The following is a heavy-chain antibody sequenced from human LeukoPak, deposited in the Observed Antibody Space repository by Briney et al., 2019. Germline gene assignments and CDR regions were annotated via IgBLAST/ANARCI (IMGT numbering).Heavy chain of an antibody. V-gene: IGHV3-23*01. CDR3: ARETRDQMWRNYYFDS. CDR1: GLTFSDFS. D-gene: IGHD1-26*01. CDR2: ISGSAYVS. J-gene: IGHJ4*02. Sequence: GGSLRLSCAATGLTFSDFSMAWVRQAPGKGLEWLSGISGSAYVSYYADSVKGRFTISRDNSKNILYLQMSSLRDVDSATYYCARETRDQMWRNYYFDSWGQGALVTVSS.